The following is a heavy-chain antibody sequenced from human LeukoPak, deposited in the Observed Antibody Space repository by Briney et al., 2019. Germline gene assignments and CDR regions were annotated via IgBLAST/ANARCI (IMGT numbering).Heavy chain of an antibody. CDR2: ISAYNGNT. Sequence: ASVKVSCKASGYTFTSYGISWVRQAPGQGLEWMGWISAYNGNTNYAQKLQGRVTMTTDTSTSTAYMELRSLRSDDTAVYYCARAETRWLRLRLNAFDIWGQGTMVTVSS. D-gene: IGHD5-24*01. CDR3: ARAETRWLRLRLNAFDI. V-gene: IGHV1-18*01. J-gene: IGHJ3*02. CDR1: GYTFTSYG.